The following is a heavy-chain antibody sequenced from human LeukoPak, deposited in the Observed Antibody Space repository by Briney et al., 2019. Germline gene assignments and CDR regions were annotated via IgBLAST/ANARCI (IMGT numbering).Heavy chain of an antibody. V-gene: IGHV4-30-4*01. D-gene: IGHD1-14*01. Sequence: SETLSLTCTVSGGSISSGDYYWSWIRQPPGKGLEWIGYIYYSGSTNYNPSLKSRVTISVDTSKNQFSLKLSSVTAADTAVYYCARHLPGIAFFDYWGQGTLVTVSS. J-gene: IGHJ4*02. CDR3: ARHLPGIAFFDY. CDR1: GGSISSGDYY. CDR2: IYYSGST.